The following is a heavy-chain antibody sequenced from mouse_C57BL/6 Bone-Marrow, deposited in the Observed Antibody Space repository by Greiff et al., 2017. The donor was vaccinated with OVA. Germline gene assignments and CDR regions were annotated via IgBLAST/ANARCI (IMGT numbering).Heavy chain of an antibody. Sequence: LQESGAELARPGASVKLSCKASGYTFTSYGISWVKQRTGQGLEWIGEIYPRSGNTYYNEKFKGKATLTADKSSSTAYMELRSLTSEDSAVYFCAAVVAFYWYFDVWGTGTTVTVSS. CDR2: IYPRSGNT. D-gene: IGHD1-1*01. J-gene: IGHJ1*03. CDR3: AAVVAFYWYFDV. CDR1: GYTFTSYG. V-gene: IGHV1-81*01.